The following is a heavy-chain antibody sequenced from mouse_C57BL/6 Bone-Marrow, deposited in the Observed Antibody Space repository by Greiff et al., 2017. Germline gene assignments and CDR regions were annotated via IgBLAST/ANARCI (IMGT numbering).Heavy chain of an antibody. CDR3: AREEYAMDY. Sequence: EVKLEESGGGLVKPGGSLKLSCAASGFTFSSYAMSWVRQTPEKRLEWVATISDGGSYTYYPDNVKGRFTISRDNAKNNLYLQMSHLKSEDTAMYYCAREEYAMDYWGHGTSVTVSS. J-gene: IGHJ4*01. CDR2: ISDGGSYT. V-gene: IGHV5-4*01. CDR1: GFTFSSYA.